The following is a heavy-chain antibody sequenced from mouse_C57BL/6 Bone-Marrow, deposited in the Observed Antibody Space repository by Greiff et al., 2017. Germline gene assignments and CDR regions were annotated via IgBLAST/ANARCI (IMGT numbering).Heavy chain of an antibody. D-gene: IGHD3-2*02. J-gene: IGHJ2*01. CDR3: TTTETAQATWDYFDY. Sequence: EVQLQQSGAELVRPGASVKLSCTASGFNIKDYYMHWVKQRPEQGLEWIGRIDPEDGDTEYAPKFQGKATMTADTSSNTAYLQLSSLTSEDTAVYYCTTTETAQATWDYFDYWGQGTTLTVSS. CDR2: IDPEDGDT. V-gene: IGHV14-1*01. CDR1: GFNIKDYY.